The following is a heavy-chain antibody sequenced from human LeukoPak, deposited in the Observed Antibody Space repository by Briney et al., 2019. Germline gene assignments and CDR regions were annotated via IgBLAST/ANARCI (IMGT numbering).Heavy chain of an antibody. CDR2: INPNSGGI. D-gene: IGHD6-13*01. CDR1: GYTLTGYY. CDR3: ARRRLAAAGTDYFDY. V-gene: IGHV1-2*02. Sequence: ASVKVSCKASGYTLTGYYMHWVRQAPGQELEWVGWINPNSGGIKSAQKFQGRGTMTRDTSISTAYLELSRLTSDDTAVYYCARRRLAAAGTDYFDYWGQGTLVTVSS. J-gene: IGHJ4*02.